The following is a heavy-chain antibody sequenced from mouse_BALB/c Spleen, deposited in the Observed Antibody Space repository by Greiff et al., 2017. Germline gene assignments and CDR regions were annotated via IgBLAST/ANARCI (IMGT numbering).Heavy chain of an antibody. CDR3: TRSGPLLLTMDY. J-gene: IGHJ4*01. V-gene: IGHV1-5*01. CDR2: IYPGNSDT. Sequence: VQLQQSGTVLARPGASVKMSCKASGYSFTSYWMHWVKQRPGQGLEWIGAIYPGNSDTSYNQKFKGKAKLTAVTSASTAYMELSSLTNEDSAVYYCTRSGPLLLTMDYWGQGTSVTVSS. D-gene: IGHD1-1*01. CDR1: GYSFTSYW.